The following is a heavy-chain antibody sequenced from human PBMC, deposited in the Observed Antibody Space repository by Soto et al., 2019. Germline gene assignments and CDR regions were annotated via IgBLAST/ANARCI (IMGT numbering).Heavy chain of an antibody. J-gene: IGHJ4*02. Sequence: ASVKVSCKASGYTFTTYAMHWVRQAPGQRLEWMGWINAANGNTKYSRKFQGRVTITRDTSASTAYMELSSLRSEDTAVYYCARSLMNTAMVTFYYFDYWGQGTLVTVSS. D-gene: IGHD5-18*01. CDR3: ARSLMNTAMVTFYYFDY. CDR1: GYTFTTYA. CDR2: INAANGNT. V-gene: IGHV1-3*01.